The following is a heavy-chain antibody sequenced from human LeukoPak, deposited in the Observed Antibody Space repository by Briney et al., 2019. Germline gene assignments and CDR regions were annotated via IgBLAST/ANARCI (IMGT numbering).Heavy chain of an antibody. V-gene: IGHV4-4*07. Sequence: PSETLSLTCTVSGGSISSYYWSWIRQPAGKGLEWIGRIYTRGSTNYNPSLKSRVTMSVDTSKNQFSLKLSSVTAAETAVYYCARDKRRATIFGVVQHGNYYGMDVWGQGTTVTVSS. J-gene: IGHJ6*02. D-gene: IGHD3-3*01. CDR3: ARDKRRATIFGVVQHGNYYGMDV. CDR1: GGSISSYY. CDR2: IYTRGST.